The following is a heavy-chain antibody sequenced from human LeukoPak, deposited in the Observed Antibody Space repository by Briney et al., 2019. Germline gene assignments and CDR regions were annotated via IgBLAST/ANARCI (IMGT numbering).Heavy chain of an antibody. D-gene: IGHD4-23*01. CDR1: GGSVSNSHYC. CDR2: IDYSGSP. CDR3: ARPLDCNYGGTAFDI. Sequence: PSETLSLTCTVSGGSVSNSHYCWGWIRQPPGKQLEWLGSIDYSGSPLYNPSLKIRVTISVDMSKNQFSLKLSSVTAADTAVYYCARPLDCNYGGTAFDIWGQGTMVTVSS. J-gene: IGHJ3*02. V-gene: IGHV4-39*01.